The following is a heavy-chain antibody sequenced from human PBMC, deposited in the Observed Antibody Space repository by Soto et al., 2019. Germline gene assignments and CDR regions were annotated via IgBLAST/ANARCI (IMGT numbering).Heavy chain of an antibody. CDR3: ARGRYCLTGRCFPNWFDS. Sequence: SETLSLTCSVSGDSVSTVDYFWAWIRQPPGQALEYIGYIYKSTTTYYNPSFESRVAISLDTSKSQFSLNVTSVTAADTAVYFCARGRYCLTGRCFPNWFDSWGQGTLVTVS. J-gene: IGHJ5*01. D-gene: IGHD2-15*01. V-gene: IGHV4-30-4*01. CDR1: GDSVSTVDYF. CDR2: IYKSTTT.